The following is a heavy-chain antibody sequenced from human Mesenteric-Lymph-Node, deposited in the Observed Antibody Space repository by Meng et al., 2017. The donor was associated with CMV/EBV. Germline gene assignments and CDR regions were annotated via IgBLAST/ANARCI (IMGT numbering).Heavy chain of an antibody. V-gene: IGHV1-3*01. D-gene: IGHD1-26*01. CDR2: INAANGNT. J-gene: IGHJ4*02. CDR3: ARGPEWELDDY. Sequence: SCKASGYIFTSYVIHWVRQAPGERLEWMGWINAANGNTRYSQKFQGRVTITGDTSASTGSIELSSLTSEDTAVYYCARGPEWELDDYWGQGTLVTVSS. CDR1: GYIFTSYV.